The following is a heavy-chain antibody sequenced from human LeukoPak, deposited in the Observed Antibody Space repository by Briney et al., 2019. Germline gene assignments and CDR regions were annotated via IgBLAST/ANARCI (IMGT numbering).Heavy chain of an antibody. V-gene: IGHV3-53*01. J-gene: IGHJ4*02. CDR1: GFTVSGDY. CDR3: ARWVAPGYFDY. CDR2: IYSGGAT. Sequence: GGSLRLSCAASGFTVSGDYMSWVRQAPGKGLEWVSVIYSGGATYYTDSVKGRFTISRDNSKNTLYLQMNSLTADHTAVYYCARWVAPGYFDYCGQGTLVTVSS. D-gene: IGHD2-15*01.